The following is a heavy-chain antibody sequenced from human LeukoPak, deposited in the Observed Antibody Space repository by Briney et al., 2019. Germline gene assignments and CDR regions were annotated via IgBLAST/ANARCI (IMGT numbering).Heavy chain of an antibody. CDR2: ISYDGSNK. D-gene: IGHD3-22*01. CDR1: GFTFSSYA. Sequence: GGSLRLSCAASGFTFSSYAMHWVRQAPGKGLEWVAVISYDGSNKYYADSVKGRFTISRDNSKNMLYLQMSSLRAEDTAVYYCARDGPDSSGYSPFDYWGQGTLVTVSS. V-gene: IGHV3-30-3*01. CDR3: ARDGPDSSGYSPFDY. J-gene: IGHJ4*02.